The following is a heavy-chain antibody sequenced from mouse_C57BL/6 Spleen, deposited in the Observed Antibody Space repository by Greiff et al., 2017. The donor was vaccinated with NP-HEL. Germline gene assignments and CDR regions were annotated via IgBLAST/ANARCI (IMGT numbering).Heavy chain of an antibody. D-gene: IGHD2-1*01. CDR1: GFNIKDYY. CDR3: ARDGNGGHYFDY. V-gene: IGHV14-2*01. J-gene: IGHJ2*01. CDR2: IDPEDGET. Sequence: VHVKQSGAELVKPGASVKLSCTASGFNIKDYYMHWVKQRTEQGLEWIGRIDPEDGETKYAPKFQGKATITADTSSKTAYLQLSILTSEDTAVYYCARDGNGGHYFDYWGQGTTLTVSS.